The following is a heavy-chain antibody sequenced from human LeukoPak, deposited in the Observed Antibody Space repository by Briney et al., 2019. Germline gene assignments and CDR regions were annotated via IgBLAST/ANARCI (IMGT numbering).Heavy chain of an antibody. V-gene: IGHV1-18*01. CDR2: SSPNNGNR. CDR3: ARGYYRTHGVCYGGDFDN. J-gene: IGHJ4*02. D-gene: IGHD2-8*01. CDR1: GYTFTTYG. Sequence: GASVKVSCKTSGYTFTTYGISWVRQAPGQGLEWMGWSSPNNGNRNYAQKFQGRVTMTTDTSTATAYMELRSLRSDDTAVYYCARGYYRTHGVCYGGDFDNWGQGTLVTVSS.